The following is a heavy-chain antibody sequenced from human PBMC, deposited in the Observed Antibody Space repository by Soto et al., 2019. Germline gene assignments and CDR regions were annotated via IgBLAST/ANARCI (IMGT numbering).Heavy chain of an antibody. D-gene: IGHD5-12*01. V-gene: IGHV3-30*18. CDR3: AKDFTVDIVNTPGY. Sequence: GGSLRLSCVASGFTFSSYAIHWVRQAPGKGLEWVAVISYDGSNKFYADSVKGRFTISRDNSKNTLYLHMNSLNTEDTVVYYWAKDFTVDIVNTPGYWGQETLVTVPS. J-gene: IGHJ4*02. CDR2: ISYDGSNK. CDR1: GFTFSSYA.